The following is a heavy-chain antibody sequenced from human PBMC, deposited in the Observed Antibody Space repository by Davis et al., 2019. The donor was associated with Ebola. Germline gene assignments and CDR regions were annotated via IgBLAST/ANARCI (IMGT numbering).Heavy chain of an antibody. CDR3: ITDRTGDLYYYYGMDV. Sequence: GESLKISCAASGFTFSGSVMHWVRQASGKGLEWVGRIRSKANSYATAYAASVKGRFTISRDDSKNTAYLQMNSLKTEDTAVYYCITDRTGDLYYYYGMDVWGQGTTVTVSS. CDR1: GFTFSGSV. CDR2: IRSKANSYAT. V-gene: IGHV3-73*01. J-gene: IGHJ6*02. D-gene: IGHD7-27*01.